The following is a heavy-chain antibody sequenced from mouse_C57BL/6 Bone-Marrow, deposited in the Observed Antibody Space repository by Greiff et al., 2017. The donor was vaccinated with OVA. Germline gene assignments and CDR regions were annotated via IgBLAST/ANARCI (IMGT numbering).Heavy chain of an antibody. V-gene: IGHV5-17*01. D-gene: IGHD4-1*01. Sequence: DVMLVESGGGLVKPGGSLKLSCAASGFTFSDYGMHWVSQAPEKGLEWVAYISSGSSTIYYADTVKGRFTISRDNAKNTLYLQMTSLRSEDTAMYYCARDDDWDEAYWGQGTLVTVST. CDR1: GFTFSDYG. CDR3: ARDDDWDEAY. CDR2: ISSGSSTI. J-gene: IGHJ3*01.